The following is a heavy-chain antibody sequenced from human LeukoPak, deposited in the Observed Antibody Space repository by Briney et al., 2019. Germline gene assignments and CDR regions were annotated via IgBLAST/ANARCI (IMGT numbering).Heavy chain of an antibody. Sequence: SETLSLTCTVSGDSISYYYWSWIRQPPGKGLEWIGYIYYSGSTNYNPSLKSRVTISVDTSKNQFSLKLSSVTAADTAVYYCARGATVTLFDYWGQGTLVTVSS. CDR3: ARGATVTLFDY. CDR1: GDSISYYY. J-gene: IGHJ4*02. V-gene: IGHV4-59*01. CDR2: IYYSGST. D-gene: IGHD4-11*01.